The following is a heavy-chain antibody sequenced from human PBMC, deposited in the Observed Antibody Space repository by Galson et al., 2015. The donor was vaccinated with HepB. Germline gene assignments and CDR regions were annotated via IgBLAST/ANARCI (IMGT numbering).Heavy chain of an antibody. D-gene: IGHD3-10*01. Sequence: SLRLSCAASGFTFSSYWMSWVRQAPGKGLEWVANIKQDGSEKYYVDSVKGRLTISRDNAKNSLYLQMNSLRAEDTAVYYCAGHGSGIYWGQGALVTVSP. V-gene: IGHV3-7*03. CDR3: AGHGSGIY. CDR2: IKQDGSEK. CDR1: GFTFSSYW. J-gene: IGHJ4*02.